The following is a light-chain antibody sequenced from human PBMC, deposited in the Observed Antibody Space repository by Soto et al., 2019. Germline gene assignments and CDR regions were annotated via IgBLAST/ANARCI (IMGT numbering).Light chain of an antibody. CDR2: DVS. CDR1: SSDVGGYKY. V-gene: IGLV2-14*03. Sequence: QSALTQPASVSGSPGQSITISCTGTSSDVGGYKYVSWYQQHPGKAPKLMIYDVSNRPSGVSNRFSGSKSGNTASLTISGPQAEDEADYYCQSYTSSSSYVFGSGTKLTVL. J-gene: IGLJ1*01. CDR3: QSYTSSSSYV.